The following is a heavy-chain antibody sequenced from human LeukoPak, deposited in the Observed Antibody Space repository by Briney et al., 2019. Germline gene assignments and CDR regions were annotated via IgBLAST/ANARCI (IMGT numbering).Heavy chain of an antibody. CDR3: ARVMYSSSWYDYYYYYMDV. V-gene: IGHV1-8*01. CDR1: GYTFASYD. Sequence: VASVKVSCKASGYTFASYDINWVRQATGQGLEWMGWMNPNSGNTGYAQKFQGRVTMTRNTSISTAYMELSSLRSEDTAVYYCARVMYSSSWYDYYYYYMDVWGKGTTVTISS. D-gene: IGHD6-13*01. CDR2: MNPNSGNT. J-gene: IGHJ6*03.